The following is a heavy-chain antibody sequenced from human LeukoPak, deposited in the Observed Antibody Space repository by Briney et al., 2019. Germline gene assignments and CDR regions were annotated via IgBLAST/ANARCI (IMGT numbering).Heavy chain of an antibody. D-gene: IGHD5-18*01. J-gene: IGHJ4*02. CDR2: ISSSSSYI. Sequence: GGSLRLSCAASGFTFSSYGMTWVRQAPGKGLEWVSSISSSSSYIYYADSVKGRFTISRDNAKNSLYLQMNSLRAEDTAVYYCAREGYSYGRNVIDYWGQGTLVTVSS. V-gene: IGHV3-21*01. CDR1: GFTFSSYG. CDR3: AREGYSYGRNVIDY.